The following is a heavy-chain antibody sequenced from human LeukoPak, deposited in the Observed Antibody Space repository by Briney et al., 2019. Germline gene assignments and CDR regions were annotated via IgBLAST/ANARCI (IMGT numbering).Heavy chain of an antibody. CDR1: GGSISSYY. Sequence: PSETLSLTCSVSGGSISSYYWSWIRQPPGKGLEWIGEINHSGSTNYNPSLKSRVTISVDTSKNQFSLKLSSVTAADTAVYYCAGTIFGVVISDWGQGTLVTVSS. D-gene: IGHD3-3*01. V-gene: IGHV4-34*01. J-gene: IGHJ4*02. CDR2: INHSGST. CDR3: AGTIFGVVISD.